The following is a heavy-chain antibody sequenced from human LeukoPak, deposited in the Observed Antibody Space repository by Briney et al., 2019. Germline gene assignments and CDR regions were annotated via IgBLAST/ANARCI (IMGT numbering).Heavy chain of an antibody. Sequence: ASVKVFCRVSWYTLTELYMHGVRQARAKGREGMGGFDPNDGETFYAQKFQGRVTMTEDTSTSTAYMDLRSLRFDDTAVYYCTTAYDASGFAPFDSWGQGTMVTVSS. V-gene: IGHV1-24*01. CDR3: TTAYDASGFAPFDS. J-gene: IGHJ3*02. CDR2: FDPNDGET. D-gene: IGHD3-16*01. CDR1: WYTLTELY.